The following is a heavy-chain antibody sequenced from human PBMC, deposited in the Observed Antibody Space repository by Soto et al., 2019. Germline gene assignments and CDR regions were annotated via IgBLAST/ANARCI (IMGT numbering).Heavy chain of an antibody. Sequence: GGSLRLSCAAAGVTFSSYWMSWVRQAPGKGLEWVANIKQDGSEKYYVDSVKGRFTISRDNAKNSLYLQMNSLRAEDTAVYYCARDARYCSSTSCSPYYYYYMDVWGKGTTVTVSS. CDR3: ARDARYCSSTSCSPYYYYYMDV. CDR2: IKQDGSEK. V-gene: IGHV3-7*01. CDR1: GVTFSSYW. D-gene: IGHD2-2*01. J-gene: IGHJ6*03.